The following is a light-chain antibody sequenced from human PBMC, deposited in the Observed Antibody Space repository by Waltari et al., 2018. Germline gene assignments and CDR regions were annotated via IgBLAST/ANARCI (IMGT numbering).Light chain of an antibody. CDR2: NYR. CDR1: SSNIACNS. Sequence: QSVLTQPPSVSGTPGQRVTISCSGSSSNIACNSVNWYQQVPEKAPKLLIYNYRQRPSGVSDRFSGTKSDSSASLAISGLRSEDEAHYYCATWDANLNGVVFGGGTKLTVL. CDR3: ATWDANLNGVV. V-gene: IGLV1-44*01. J-gene: IGLJ2*01.